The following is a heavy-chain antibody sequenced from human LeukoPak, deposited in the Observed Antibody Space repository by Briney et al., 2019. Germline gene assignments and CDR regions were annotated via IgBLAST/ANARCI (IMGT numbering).Heavy chain of an antibody. Sequence: PGGSLRLSCAASGFTFSSYWMSWVRQAPGKGLEWVANIKQDGSEKYYVDSVKGRFTISRDNAKNLLYLQMNSLRAEDTAVYYCARDVRMVRGGDIDYWGQGTLVTVSS. CDR1: GFTFSSYW. V-gene: IGHV3-7*01. CDR3: ARDVRMVRGGDIDY. J-gene: IGHJ4*02. D-gene: IGHD3-10*01. CDR2: IKQDGSEK.